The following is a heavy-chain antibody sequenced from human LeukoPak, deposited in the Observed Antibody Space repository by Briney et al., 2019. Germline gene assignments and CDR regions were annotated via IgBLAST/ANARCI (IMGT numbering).Heavy chain of an antibody. CDR2: ISAYNGNA. Sequence: ASVKVSCKAPGCTFTSYGISWVRQAPGQGLEWMGWISAYNGNANYAQKLQGRVTMTTDTSTSTAYMELRSLRSDDTAVYYCARTEIDFWSGYYIGYWGQGTLVTVSS. D-gene: IGHD3-3*01. CDR3: ARTEIDFWSGYYIGY. J-gene: IGHJ4*02. CDR1: GCTFTSYG. V-gene: IGHV1-18*01.